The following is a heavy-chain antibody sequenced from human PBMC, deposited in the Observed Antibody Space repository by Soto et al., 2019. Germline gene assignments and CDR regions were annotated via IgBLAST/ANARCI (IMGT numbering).Heavy chain of an antibody. CDR1: GGSISSYY. D-gene: IGHD2-15*01. CDR2: IYYSGST. J-gene: IGHJ4*02. CDR3: ARQERGAATATFDY. Sequence: SETLYLTCAVSGGSISSYYWSWIRQPPGKGLEWIGYIYYSGSTNYNPSLKSRVTISVDTSKNQFSLKLSSVTAADTAVYYCARQERGAATATFDYWGQGTLVTVSS. V-gene: IGHV4-59*01.